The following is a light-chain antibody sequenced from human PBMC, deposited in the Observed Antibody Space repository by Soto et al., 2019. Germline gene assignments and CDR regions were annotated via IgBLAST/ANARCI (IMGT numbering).Light chain of an antibody. Sequence: QSVLTQPPSVSGAPGQRVTISCTGSMSNIGAGYDVNWYQHLPGTAPKLLIYDNTHRPSGVPDRFSASKSGTSASLAITGLQAEDEAVYYCQSSDLNLSGSGVFGGGTKVTVL. CDR3: QSSDLNLSGSGV. V-gene: IGLV1-40*01. J-gene: IGLJ3*02. CDR1: MSNIGAGYD. CDR2: DNT.